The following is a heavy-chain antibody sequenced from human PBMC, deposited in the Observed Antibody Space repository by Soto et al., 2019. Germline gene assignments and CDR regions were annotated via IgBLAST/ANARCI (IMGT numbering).Heavy chain of an antibody. Sequence: QVQLVQSGAEVKKPGASVKVSCKASGYTFTSYGISWVRQAPGQGLEWMGWISAYNGNTNYAQKLQGRVTMTTDTSTSTAYMELRSLRSDDTAVYYCARGGSDCSSTSCYMDPSYYYYGMDVWGQGTTVTVSS. J-gene: IGHJ6*02. D-gene: IGHD2-2*02. CDR1: GYTFTSYG. V-gene: IGHV1-18*04. CDR3: ARGGSDCSSTSCYMDPSYYYYGMDV. CDR2: ISAYNGNT.